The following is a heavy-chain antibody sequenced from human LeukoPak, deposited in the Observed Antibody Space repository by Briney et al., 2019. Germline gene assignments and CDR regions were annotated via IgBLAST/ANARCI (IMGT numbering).Heavy chain of an antibody. D-gene: IGHD3-9*01. J-gene: IGHJ6*02. CDR3: ARDLEDILTGRPDYYYGMDV. CDR1: GFTFSSYG. CDR2: IWYDGSNK. V-gene: IGHV3-33*01. Sequence: GGSLRLSCAASGFTFSSYGIHWVRQAPGKGLEWVAVIWYDGSNKYYADSVKGRFTISRDNSKNTLYLQMNSLRAEDTAVYYCARDLEDILTGRPDYYYGMDVWGQGTTVTVSS.